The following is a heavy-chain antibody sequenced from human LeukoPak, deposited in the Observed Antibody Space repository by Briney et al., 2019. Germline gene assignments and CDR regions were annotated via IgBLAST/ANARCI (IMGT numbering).Heavy chain of an antibody. J-gene: IGHJ4*02. CDR1: GGSIRSGDYY. D-gene: IGHD3-22*01. Sequence: SETLSLTCTVSGGSIRSGDYYWSWIRQPPGKGLEWIGYIYYSGNTYYNPSLKSRVTISVDTSKKQFSLKLSSVTAADTAVYYCARARYDSSGYYPVPFDYWGQGTLVTVSS. CDR2: IYYSGNT. V-gene: IGHV4-30-4*08. CDR3: ARARYDSSGYYPVPFDY.